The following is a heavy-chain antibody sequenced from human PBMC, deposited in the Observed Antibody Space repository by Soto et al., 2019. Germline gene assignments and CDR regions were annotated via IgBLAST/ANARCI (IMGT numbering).Heavy chain of an antibody. CDR1: GGTFSSYA. J-gene: IGHJ6*02. Sequence: GASVKVSCKASGGTFSSYAISWVRQAPGQGHEWMGGIIPIFGTANYAQKFQGRVTITADESTSTAYMELSSLRSEDTALYYCARSRYIMITFGGVIVKDYYYGMDVWGQGTTVTVSS. D-gene: IGHD3-16*02. CDR2: IIPIFGTA. V-gene: IGHV1-69*13. CDR3: ARSRYIMITFGGVIVKDYYYGMDV.